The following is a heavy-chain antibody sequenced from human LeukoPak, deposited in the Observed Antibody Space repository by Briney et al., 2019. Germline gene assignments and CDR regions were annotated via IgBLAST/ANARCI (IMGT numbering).Heavy chain of an antibody. V-gene: IGHV1-18*01. J-gene: IGHJ4*02. D-gene: IGHD3-10*01. CDR1: GYTFTSYG. CDR3: ARGHTVLLWFGELLTLDY. Sequence: ASVTVSCKASGYTFTSYGISWVRQAPGQGLEWMGWTSAYNGNTNYAQKLQGRVTMTTDTSTSTAYMELMSLRSDDTAVYYCARGHTVLLWFGELLTLDYWGQGKLVTVSS. CDR2: TSAYNGNT.